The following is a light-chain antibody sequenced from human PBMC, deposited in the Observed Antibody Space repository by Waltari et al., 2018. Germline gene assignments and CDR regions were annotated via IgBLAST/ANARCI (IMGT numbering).Light chain of an antibody. CDR3: CSYAGSSTWV. Sequence: QSALTQPASVSGSPGQPITISCTATSSDVGSYNLVSWYQQHPGKAPKLVIYEVTKRPSGVSTRFSGSKSGNTASLTISGLQAEDEADYCCCSYAGSSTWVFGGGTKLTVL. CDR2: EVT. J-gene: IGLJ3*02. CDR1: SSDVGSYNL. V-gene: IGLV2-23*02.